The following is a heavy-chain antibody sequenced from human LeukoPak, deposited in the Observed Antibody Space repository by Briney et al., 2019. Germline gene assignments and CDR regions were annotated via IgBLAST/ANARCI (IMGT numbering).Heavy chain of an antibody. CDR1: GGSISSSSYH. Sequence: SETLSLTCTVSGGSISSSSYHWGWIRQPPGKGLEWIGSIYYSGSTYYNPSLKSRVTISVDTSKNQFSLKLSSVTAADTAVYYCARGKGVVGVITFDYWGQGTLVTVSS. V-gene: IGHV4-39*07. J-gene: IGHJ4*02. CDR3: ARGKGVVGVITFDY. CDR2: IYYSGST. D-gene: IGHD3-10*01.